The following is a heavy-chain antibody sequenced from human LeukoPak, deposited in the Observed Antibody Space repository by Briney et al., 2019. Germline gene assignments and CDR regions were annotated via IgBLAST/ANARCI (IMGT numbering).Heavy chain of an antibody. CDR1: GFTFDDYG. D-gene: IGHD3-10*01. V-gene: IGHV3-20*04. Sequence: GGSLRLSCAASGFTFDDYGMSWVRQAPGKGLEWVSGINWNGGSTGYADSVKGRFTISRDNSKNTLYLQMNSLRREDTAMYYCAKAQRRRGYFGSGSYYTLENWGQGTLVTVSS. CDR2: INWNGGST. CDR3: AKAQRRRGYFGSGSYYTLEN. J-gene: IGHJ4*02.